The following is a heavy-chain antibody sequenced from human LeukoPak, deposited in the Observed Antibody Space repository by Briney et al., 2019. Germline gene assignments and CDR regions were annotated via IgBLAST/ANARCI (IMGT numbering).Heavy chain of an antibody. CDR1: VYTFTSYY. CDR3: ARDWQTGTLDY. V-gene: IGHV1-46*01. J-gene: IGHJ4*02. CDR2: INPSGGST. Sequence: ASVNVSCKASVYTFTSYYIHCVRHAPGQGREWIGIINPSGGSTTYAQKFQGRLTMTRDMSTSKVYLELSSLRSEDTAVYYCARDWQTGTLDYWGQGTLVTASS. D-gene: IGHD1-7*01.